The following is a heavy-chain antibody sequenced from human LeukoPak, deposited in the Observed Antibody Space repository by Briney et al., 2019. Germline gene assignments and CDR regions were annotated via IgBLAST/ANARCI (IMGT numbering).Heavy chain of an antibody. Sequence: GGSLRLSCAASGFTVSSNYMSWVRQAPGKGLEWVSVIYSGGSTYYADSVKGRFTISRDNPKNTLYLQMNSLRAEDTAVYYCARDRWASGYYDYWGQGTLVTVSS. CDR2: IYSGGST. CDR3: ARDRWASGYYDY. D-gene: IGHD3-22*01. CDR1: GFTVSSNY. J-gene: IGHJ4*02. V-gene: IGHV3-53*01.